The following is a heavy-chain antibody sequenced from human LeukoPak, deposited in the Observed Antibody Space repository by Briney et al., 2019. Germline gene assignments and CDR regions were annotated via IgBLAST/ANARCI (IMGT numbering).Heavy chain of an antibody. CDR1: GYSFTNYW. J-gene: IGHJ5*02. V-gene: IGHV5-51*01. CDR2: IYPGDSDT. CDR3: ARQSSSWTNWFDP. D-gene: IGHD6-13*01. Sequence: GESLKISCKGSGYSFTNYWIGWVRQMPGKGLEWMGIIYPGDSDTRYSPSFQGQVTISVDKSISTAYLQWSSLKASDTAMYYCARQSSSWTNWFDPWGQGTLVTVSS.